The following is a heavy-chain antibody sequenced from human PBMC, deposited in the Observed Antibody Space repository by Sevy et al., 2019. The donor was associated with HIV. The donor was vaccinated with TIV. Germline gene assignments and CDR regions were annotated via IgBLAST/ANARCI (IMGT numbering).Heavy chain of an antibody. CDR2: FTGSGTNT. J-gene: IGHJ4*02. Sequence: AGSLRLSCAASGFTFSSYAMSWVRQAPGKGLEWVSSFTGSGTNTFYADSVKGRFTISRDNSKNTLYLQMNSLRAEDTAVYYCAKDSILVAGHFDYWGQGTLVTVSS. D-gene: IGHD6-19*01. CDR1: GFTFSSYA. V-gene: IGHV3-23*01. CDR3: AKDSILVAGHFDY.